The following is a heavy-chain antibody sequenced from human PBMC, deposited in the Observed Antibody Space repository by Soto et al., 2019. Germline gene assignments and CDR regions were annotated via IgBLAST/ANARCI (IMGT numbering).Heavy chain of an antibody. CDR3: ARDVDRTSHLNWFDP. V-gene: IGHV3-33*01. J-gene: IGHJ5*02. CDR2: IWYEGITK. CDR1: GFSLSGYG. D-gene: IGHD5-12*01. Sequence: TGGSLRLSCEVSGFSLSGYGMHWVRQAPGKGLEWVAVIWYEGITKNYADSVKGRFTISRDSSKNMVYLQMDSLKVEDTAVYYCARDVDRTSHLNWFDPWGQGVMVTVSS.